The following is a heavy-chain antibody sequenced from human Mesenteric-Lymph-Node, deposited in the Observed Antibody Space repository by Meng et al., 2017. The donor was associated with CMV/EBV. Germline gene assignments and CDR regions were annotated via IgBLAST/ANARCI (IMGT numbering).Heavy chain of an antibody. CDR3: ARDMDVLTGYHDY. D-gene: IGHD3-9*01. J-gene: IGHJ4*02. CDR1: GYTFTGYY. CDR2: INPNSGVT. V-gene: IGHV1-2*02. Sequence: ASVKVSCKASGYTFTGYYMYWVRRAPGQGLEWVGWINPNSGVTNYAQKFQGRVTMTRDTSISTAYMEVSSLRPEDTAVYYCARDMDVLTGYHDYWGQGTLVTVSS.